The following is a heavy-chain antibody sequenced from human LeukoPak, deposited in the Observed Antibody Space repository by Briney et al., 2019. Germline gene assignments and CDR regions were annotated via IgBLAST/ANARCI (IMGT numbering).Heavy chain of an antibody. Sequence: SGGSLRLSCTASGFTFGDYAMNWLRQAPGKGLEWVSYITGSSDSILYTDSVKGRFTISRDNAKNSVYLQMNSLRAKDTALYYCAKVPRTNHDNFFDYWGQGTLVTVSS. CDR1: GFTFGDYA. CDR2: ITGSSDSI. J-gene: IGHJ4*02. CDR3: AKVPRTNHDNFFDY. D-gene: IGHD2-8*01. V-gene: IGHV3-48*01.